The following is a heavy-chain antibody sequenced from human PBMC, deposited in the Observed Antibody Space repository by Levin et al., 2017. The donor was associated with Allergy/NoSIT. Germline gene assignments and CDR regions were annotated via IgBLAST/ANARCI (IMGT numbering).Heavy chain of an antibody. CDR1: GLTVSSNY. V-gene: IGHV3-66*01. CDR2: IYSGGNT. Sequence: GGSLRLSCAASGLTVSSNYMTWVRQAPGRGLELVSAIYSGGNTFNADSVKGRFTISRDNSKNTLYLQMNSLRVDDTAVYYCASRPGAAAGPLDYWGQGTLVTVSS. J-gene: IGHJ4*02. CDR3: ASRPGAAAGPLDY. D-gene: IGHD6-13*01.